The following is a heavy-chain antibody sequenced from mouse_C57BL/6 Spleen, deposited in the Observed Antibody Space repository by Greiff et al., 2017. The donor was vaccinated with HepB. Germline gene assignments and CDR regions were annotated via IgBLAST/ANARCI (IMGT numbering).Heavy chain of an antibody. CDR1: GYAFSSSW. CDR2: IYPGDGDT. J-gene: IGHJ4*01. CDR3: ARGSGYPYCAMED. V-gene: IGHV1-82*01. Sequence: QVQLQQSGPELVKPGASVKISCKASGYAFSSSWMNWVKQRPGKGLEWIGRIYPGDGDTNYNGKFKGKATLTADKSSSTAYMQLSSLTSEDSAVYGCARGSGYPYCAMEDRGQGASVTVSS. D-gene: IGHD2-2*01.